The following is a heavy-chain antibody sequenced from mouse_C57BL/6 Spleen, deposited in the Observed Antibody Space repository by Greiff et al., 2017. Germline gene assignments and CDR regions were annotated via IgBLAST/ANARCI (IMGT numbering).Heavy chain of an antibody. Sequence: DVQLVESGGGLVQPGGSLSLSCAASGFTFTDYYMSWVRQPPGKALEWLGFIRNKANGYTTEYSASVKGRFTISRENSQSTLYLQMNALRAEDSATYYCARYISYYDYLYYAMNYWGQGTSVPVSS. CDR2: IRNKANGYTT. CDR1: GFTFTDYY. V-gene: IGHV7-3*01. J-gene: IGHJ4*01. CDR3: ARYISYYDYLYYAMNY. D-gene: IGHD2-4*01.